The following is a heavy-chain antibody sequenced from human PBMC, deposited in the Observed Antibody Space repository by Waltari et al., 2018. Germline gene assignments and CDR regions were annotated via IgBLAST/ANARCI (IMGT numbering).Heavy chain of an antibody. CDR3: AREGYSGEHYRACDF. CDR1: GYTFIDYY. Sequence: QVHLVQSGAEVKKTGASVKVSCKASGYTFIDYYVHWVRQAPGQGLEWMGHINSNNGDTKFAQKFKGRVTLTRDTSITIAYMEVNSLTSDDTAVYFCAREGYSGEHYRACDFWGQGTMVTVSS. CDR2: INSNNGDT. D-gene: IGHD1-26*01. V-gene: IGHV1-2*06. J-gene: IGHJ3*01.